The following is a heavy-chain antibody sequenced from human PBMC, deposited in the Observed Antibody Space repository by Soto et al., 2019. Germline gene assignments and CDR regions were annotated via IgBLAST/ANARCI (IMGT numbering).Heavy chain of an antibody. CDR1: GGSFSGYY. Sequence: SETLSLTCAVYGGSFSGYYWSWIRQPPGKGLEWIGEINHSGSTNYNPSLKSRVTISVDTSKNQFSLKLSSVTAADTAVYYCARVRAGSFQGRWFDPWGQGTLVTVSS. V-gene: IGHV4-34*01. CDR3: ARVRAGSFQGRWFDP. D-gene: IGHD6-19*01. J-gene: IGHJ5*02. CDR2: INHSGST.